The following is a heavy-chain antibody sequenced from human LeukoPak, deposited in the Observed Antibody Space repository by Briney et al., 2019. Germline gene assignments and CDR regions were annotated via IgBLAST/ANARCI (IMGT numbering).Heavy chain of an antibody. CDR1: GGSISSDSYY. D-gene: IGHD6-6*01. J-gene: IGHJ4*02. CDR3: ASYSSSFVY. V-gene: IGHV4-39*01. CDR2: IHYSGST. Sequence: SETLSLTCTVSGGSISSDSYYWGWIRQPPGKGLEWIGRIHYSGSTYYNPSLKSRITISVDTPKNQFSLKLSSVTAADTAVYYCASYSSSFVYWGQGTLVTVSS.